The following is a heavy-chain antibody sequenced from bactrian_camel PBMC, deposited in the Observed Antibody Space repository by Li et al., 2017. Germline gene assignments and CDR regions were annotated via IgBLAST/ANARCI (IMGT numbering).Heavy chain of an antibody. CDR2: MSSGGGST. J-gene: IGHJ4*01. CDR1: GVTRSNWC. D-gene: IGHD7*01. CDR3: AVDRPIRLVAPIITFRKIQNCGDTDDLY. V-gene: IGHV3S40*01. Sequence: DVQLVESGGGSMQAGGSLRLSCAVSGVTRSNWCMGWFRQAPGKGLEWVSAMSSGGGSTAYADSVKGRFAISRHNGENAVRLRMSDLSPRDTAVYFCAVDRPIRLVAPIITFRKIQNCGDTDDLYWGQGTQVTVS.